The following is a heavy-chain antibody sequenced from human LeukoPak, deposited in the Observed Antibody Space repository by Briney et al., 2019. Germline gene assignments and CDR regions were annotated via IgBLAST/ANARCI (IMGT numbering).Heavy chain of an antibody. Sequence: SVKVSCKASGGTFSIYAINWVRQAPGQGLEWMGGIIPLFGTPNYAQKFQGRVTITADESTNTAYMELNSLRSEDTAVYYCAREGFDVLLWFRELLRSNWFDPWGQGTLVTVSS. CDR2: IIPLFGTP. CDR1: GGTFSIYA. J-gene: IGHJ5*02. V-gene: IGHV1-69*13. D-gene: IGHD3-10*01. CDR3: AREGFDVLLWFRELLRSNWFDP.